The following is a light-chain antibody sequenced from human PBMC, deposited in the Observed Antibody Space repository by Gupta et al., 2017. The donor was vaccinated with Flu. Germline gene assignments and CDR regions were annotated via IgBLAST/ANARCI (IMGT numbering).Light chain of an antibody. J-gene: IGKJ2*01. CDR2: GTS. V-gene: IGKV1-12*01. CDR1: QGVSRW. CDR3: QQANTFPDT. Sequence: DTQLTQSPSSVSASVGDGVTITCRASQGVSRWLAWYQQKPGKAPRLLIYGTSSLQSGVPSRFSGSGSVTDFTLTINSLQPEDVGTYYCQQANTFPDTFGQGTKVEI.